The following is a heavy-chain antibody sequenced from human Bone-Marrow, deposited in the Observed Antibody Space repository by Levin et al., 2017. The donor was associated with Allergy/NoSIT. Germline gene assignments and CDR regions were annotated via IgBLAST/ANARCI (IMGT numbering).Heavy chain of an antibody. Sequence: AGGSLRLSCAATGFIFSDYWMSWVRQAPGKGLEWLANIKQGGSEKYYVDSVKGRFTISRDNARNSLYLQMNSLRAEDTAVYYCARAPYGSGNLYYMDVWGKGTTVTVSS. CDR3: ARAPYGSGNLYYMDV. CDR1: GFIFSDYW. J-gene: IGHJ6*03. V-gene: IGHV3-7*04. D-gene: IGHD3-10*01. CDR2: IKQGGSEK.